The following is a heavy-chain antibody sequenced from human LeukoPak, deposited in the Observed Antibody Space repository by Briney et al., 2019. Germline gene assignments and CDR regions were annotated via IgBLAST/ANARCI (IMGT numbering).Heavy chain of an antibody. Sequence: PGGSLRLSCTVSGDTFSSCRMYWARQAPGKGLEWVANIKKDGSEKYYVDSVKGRFTISRDNARNSLYLQMNSLRAEDTAVYYCARSHYYYYYMDVWGKGTTVTVSS. CDR2: IKKDGSEK. CDR3: ARSHYYYYYMDV. CDR1: GDTFSSCR. V-gene: IGHV3-7*01. J-gene: IGHJ6*03.